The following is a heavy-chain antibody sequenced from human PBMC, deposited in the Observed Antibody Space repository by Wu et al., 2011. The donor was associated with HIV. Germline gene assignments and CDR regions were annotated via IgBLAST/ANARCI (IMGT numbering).Heavy chain of an antibody. D-gene: IGHD1-26*01. Sequence: QVQLVQSGAEVKKPGASVKVSCKASGYTFTGYYMHWVRQAPGQGLEWMGWINPNSGGTNYAQKFQGRVTMTRDTSISTAYMELSRLRSDDTAVYYCARDYSGSPRGTPGDYWGQGTLVTVSS. V-gene: IGHV1-2*02. J-gene: IGHJ4*02. CDR2: INPNSGGT. CDR1: GYTFTGYY. CDR3: ARDYSGSPRGTPGDY.